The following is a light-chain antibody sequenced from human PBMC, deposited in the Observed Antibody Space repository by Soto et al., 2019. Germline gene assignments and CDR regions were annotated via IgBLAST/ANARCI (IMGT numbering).Light chain of an antibody. CDR1: QSVSSSY. V-gene: IGKV3-20*01. CDR2: GAS. J-gene: IGKJ2*01. CDR3: QQYGSSHMYT. Sequence: EIVLTQSPGTLSLSPGERATLSCRASQSVSSSYLAWYQQKPGQAPRLLIYGASSRATGIPDRLSGSGSGTDFTITISRREPEDFAAYYCQQYGSSHMYTFGQGTKLEIK.